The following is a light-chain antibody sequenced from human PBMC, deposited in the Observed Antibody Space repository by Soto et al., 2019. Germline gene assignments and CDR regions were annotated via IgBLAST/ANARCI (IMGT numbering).Light chain of an antibody. V-gene: IGKV3-20*01. CDR2: GTS. J-gene: IGKJ5*01. Sequence: EIVLTQSPGTLSLSPGERATLSCRASQSVNNNYLAWYQQKPGQAPSLLIYGTSNRATGIPDRFSGTGSGTDFTLTISGLEPEDFAVYYCQQYDKSPITFGQGTRLEI. CDR3: QQYDKSPIT. CDR1: QSVNNNY.